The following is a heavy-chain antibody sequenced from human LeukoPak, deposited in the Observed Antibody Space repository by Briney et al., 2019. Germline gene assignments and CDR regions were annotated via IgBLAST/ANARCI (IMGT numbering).Heavy chain of an antibody. CDR1: GFTFSSYE. J-gene: IGHJ3*02. CDR2: ISSSGSTI. V-gene: IGHV3-48*03. Sequence: PGGSLRLSCAASGFTFSSYEMNWVRQAPGKGLEWVSYISSSGSTIYYADSVKGRFTISRDNAKNSLYLQMNSLRAEDTAVYYCARDQYSGHGYYALDIWGQGTMVTVSS. CDR3: ARDQYSGHGYYALDI. D-gene: IGHD6-6*01.